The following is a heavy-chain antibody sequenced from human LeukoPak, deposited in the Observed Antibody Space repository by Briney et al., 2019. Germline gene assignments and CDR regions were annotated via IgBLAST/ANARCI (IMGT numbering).Heavy chain of an antibody. Sequence: GRSLRLSCTASGFTFSSYGMHWVRQAPGKGLEWVAVIWNDGSNKYYADSVKGRFTISKDNSKNTVYLQMNSLRAEDTAVYYCARPFGNYGWFDPWGQGTLVTVSS. CDR3: ARPFGNYGWFDP. CDR1: GFTFSSYG. V-gene: IGHV3-33*03. CDR2: IWNDGSNK. D-gene: IGHD4-11*01. J-gene: IGHJ5*02.